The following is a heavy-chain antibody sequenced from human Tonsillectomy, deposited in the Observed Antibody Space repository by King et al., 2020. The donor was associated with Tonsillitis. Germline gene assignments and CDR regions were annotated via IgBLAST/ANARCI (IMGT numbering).Heavy chain of an antibody. CDR1: GGSISSSSYY. CDR2: IYYSGST. Sequence: LQLQESGPGLVKPSETLSLTCTVSGGSISSSSYYWGWIRQPPGKGLEWIGNIYYSGSTYYNPSLKSRVTISVDTSKNQFSLKLSSVTAADTAVYYCARGWELLKSDAFDIWGQGTMVTVSS. V-gene: IGHV4-39*01. CDR3: ARGWELLKSDAFDI. J-gene: IGHJ3*02. D-gene: IGHD1-26*01.